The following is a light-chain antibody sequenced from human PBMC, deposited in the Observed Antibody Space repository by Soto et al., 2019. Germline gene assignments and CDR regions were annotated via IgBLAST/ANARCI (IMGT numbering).Light chain of an antibody. V-gene: IGKV3-15*01. CDR1: QSLNRD. Sequence: IVMTQSPATLSMSPGERATLSCRASQSLNRDLAWYQQQPGQSPRLLIFGASIRATGIPARLSVSGPGTEFTFTFGSLQSEDWSFYYCPHYNLWPGTFGQGTNVE. J-gene: IGKJ1*01. CDR2: GAS. CDR3: PHYNLWPGT.